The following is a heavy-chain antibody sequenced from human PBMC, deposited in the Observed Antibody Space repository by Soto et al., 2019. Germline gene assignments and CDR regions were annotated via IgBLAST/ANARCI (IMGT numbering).Heavy chain of an antibody. V-gene: IGHV4-39*01. Sequence: SETLSLTCTVSGGSISSSSYYWGWIRQPPGKGLEWIGSIYYSGSTYYNPSLKSRVTISVDTSKNQFSLKLSSVTAADTAVYYCARIYDFSDYWGQGTLVTVSS. CDR1: GGSISSSSYY. J-gene: IGHJ4*02. CDR3: ARIYDFSDY. CDR2: IYYSGST. D-gene: IGHD3-3*01.